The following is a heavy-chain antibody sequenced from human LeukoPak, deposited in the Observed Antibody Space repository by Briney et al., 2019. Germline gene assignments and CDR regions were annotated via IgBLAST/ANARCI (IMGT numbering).Heavy chain of an antibody. V-gene: IGHV5-51*01. CDR2: IYPGDSDT. CDR3: ARPVWFGELLRWFDP. D-gene: IGHD3-10*01. J-gene: IGHJ5*02. CDR1: GSSFTSYW. Sequence: GESLKISCKGSGSSFTSYWIGWVRQLPGKGLEWMGIIYPGDSDTRYSPSFQGQVTISADKSISTAYLQWSSLKASDTAMYYCARPVWFGELLRWFDPWGQGTLVTVSS.